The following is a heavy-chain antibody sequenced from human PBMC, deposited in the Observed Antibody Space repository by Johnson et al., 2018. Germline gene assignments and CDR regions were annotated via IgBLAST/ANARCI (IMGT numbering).Heavy chain of an antibody. Sequence: QVQLVESGAEVKKPGSSVKVSCKASGGTFSSYTISWVRQAPGQGLEWMGRIIPILGIANYAQKFQGRVTITADKSTSTAYMELRSLRSEDTAVYYCARGHSSGWAEYFQHWGQGTLVTVSS. D-gene: IGHD6-19*01. J-gene: IGHJ1*01. CDR2: IIPILGIA. V-gene: IGHV1-69*09. CDR3: ARGHSSGWAEYFQH. CDR1: GGTFSSYT.